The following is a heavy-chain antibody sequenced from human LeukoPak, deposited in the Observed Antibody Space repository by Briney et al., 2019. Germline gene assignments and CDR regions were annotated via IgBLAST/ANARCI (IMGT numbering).Heavy chain of an antibody. J-gene: IGHJ4*02. D-gene: IGHD3-16*01. Sequence: GASVSLSRTASGYTFTIYAMHRVCDGHGQRLEWVGWINAGNDNTKNLQKFQGRVTITRDTSASTAYMELSSLRSEDTAGYYCSRNTEGLSYWGQGTLVTVSS. CDR1: GYTFTIYA. CDR2: INAGNDNT. CDR3: SRNTEGLSY. V-gene: IGHV1-3*01.